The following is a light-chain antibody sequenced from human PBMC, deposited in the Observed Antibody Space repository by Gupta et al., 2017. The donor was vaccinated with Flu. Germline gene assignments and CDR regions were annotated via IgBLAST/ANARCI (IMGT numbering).Light chain of an antibody. Sequence: DIQVTQSPSSLPVSVGDTVTITCRTSQNISTFLNWFQQKPGKAPNLLIYAVSSLQSGVPSRFGGGGSGTVFTLTIKGLQPEDFATYFCQQSYITPLTFGGGTKVEMK. CDR1: QNISTF. J-gene: IGKJ4*01. V-gene: IGKV1-39*01. CDR3: QQSYITPLT. CDR2: AVS.